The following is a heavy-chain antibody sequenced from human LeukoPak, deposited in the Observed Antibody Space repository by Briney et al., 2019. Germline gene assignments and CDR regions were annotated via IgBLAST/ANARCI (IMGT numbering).Heavy chain of an antibody. CDR1: GDTFSSYG. J-gene: IGHJ6*02. CDR2: ISAYNGKT. Sequence: ASVKVSCKASGDTFSSYGSSGVRQAPGQGGGWMGWISAYNGKTNYAQKLQGRVTMTTDTSTSTAYMELRSLRSDDTAVYYCATSYGSGAQIDYEDKDYYYYGMDVWGQGTTVTVSS. V-gene: IGHV1-18*01. D-gene: IGHD3-10*01. CDR3: ATSYGSGAQIDYEDKDYYYYGMDV.